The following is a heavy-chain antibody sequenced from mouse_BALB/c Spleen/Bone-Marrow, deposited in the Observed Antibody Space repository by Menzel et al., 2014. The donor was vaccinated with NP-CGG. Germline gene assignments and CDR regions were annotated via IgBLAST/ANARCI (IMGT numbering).Heavy chain of an antibody. D-gene: IGHD2-3*01. V-gene: IGHV1S81*02. CDR1: GYTFTSYY. CDR3: TRYGYDPLYAMDY. CDR2: INPSNGGT. J-gene: IGHJ4*01. Sequence: QVQLQQSGAELVKPGASVKLSCKASGYTFTSYYMYLVKQRPGQGLEWIGGINPSNGGTNFNEKFKSKATLTVDKSSSTAYMQLSSLTSEDSAVYYCTRYGYDPLYAMDYWGQGTSVTVSS.